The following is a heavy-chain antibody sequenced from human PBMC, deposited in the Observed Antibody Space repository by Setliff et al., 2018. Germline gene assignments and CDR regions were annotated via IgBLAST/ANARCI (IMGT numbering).Heavy chain of an antibody. V-gene: IGHV1-69*10. CDR3: VREGVDTRSSTDYRYYMDV. CDR2: IIPIRGVT. CDR1: GGTFSSYA. Sequence: SVKVSCKASGGTFSSYALSWVRQAPGQGLEWMGVIIPIRGVTNYPQKFQGRVTIITDESTTTAYMELSSLGSEDTAVYYCVREGVDTRSSTDYRYYMDVWGKGTTVTVSS. J-gene: IGHJ6*03. D-gene: IGHD5-18*01.